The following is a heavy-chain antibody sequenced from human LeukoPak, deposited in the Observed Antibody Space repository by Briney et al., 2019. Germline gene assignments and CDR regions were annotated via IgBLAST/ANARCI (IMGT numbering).Heavy chain of an antibody. CDR2: ISGSGRST. CDR3: AKYPGYSGYQQYHY. V-gene: IGHV3-23*01. D-gene: IGHD5-12*01. CDR1: GFTFSNYA. Sequence: GGSLTLSCAASGFTFSNYAMSWVRQAPGKGLEWVSAISGSGRSTYHADSMEGRFTVSRDNSKNTLYLQMNSLRAEDTAVYYCAKYPGYSGYQQYHYWGQGTLVTVSS. J-gene: IGHJ4*02.